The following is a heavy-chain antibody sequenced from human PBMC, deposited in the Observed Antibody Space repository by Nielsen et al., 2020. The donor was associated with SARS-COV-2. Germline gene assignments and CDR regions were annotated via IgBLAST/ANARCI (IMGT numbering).Heavy chain of an antibody. D-gene: IGHD1-1*01. Sequence: ASVKVSCKASGYTFTSYGISWVRQAPGQGLEWLGWISGYNGNTHYAQKVQDRVTMTTDTSTSTAYMDLRSLRSDDTAVYYCASLNWNDLFAFDIWGQGTMVTVSS. CDR1: GYTFTSYG. V-gene: IGHV1-18*01. CDR2: ISGYNGNT. CDR3: ASLNWNDLFAFDI. J-gene: IGHJ3*02.